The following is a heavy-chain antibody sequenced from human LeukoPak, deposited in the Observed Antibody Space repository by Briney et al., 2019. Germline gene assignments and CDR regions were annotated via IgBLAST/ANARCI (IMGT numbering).Heavy chain of an antibody. CDR3: ASRYCSGGSCRAFDY. CDR1: GFTFSSYA. Sequence: GGSLRLSCAASGFTFSSYAMSWVRQAPGKGLEWVSTISGSGGSTYYANSVKGQFTISRGNSKNTLYLQMDSLRAEDTAVYYCASRYCSGGSCRAFDYWGQGTLVTVSS. J-gene: IGHJ4*02. D-gene: IGHD2-15*01. CDR2: ISGSGGST. V-gene: IGHV3-23*01.